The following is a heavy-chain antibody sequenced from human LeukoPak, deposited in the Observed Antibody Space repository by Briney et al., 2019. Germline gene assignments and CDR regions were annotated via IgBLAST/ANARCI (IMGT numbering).Heavy chain of an antibody. CDR3: ARVLRYCSGGNCYSGGLGYMDV. CDR2: FDPEVGKT. D-gene: IGHD2-15*01. J-gene: IGHJ6*03. V-gene: IGHV1-24*01. Sequence: ASAKVSCKVSGYTLTELSMHWVRQAPGKGLEWMGGFDPEVGKTIYAQKFQGRVTITADKSTSTAYMELSSLRSEDTAVYYCARVLRYCSGGNCYSGGLGYMDVWGKGTTVTISS. CDR1: GYTLTELS.